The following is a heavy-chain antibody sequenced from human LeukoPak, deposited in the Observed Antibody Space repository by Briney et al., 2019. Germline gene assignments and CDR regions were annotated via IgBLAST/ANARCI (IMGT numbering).Heavy chain of an antibody. V-gene: IGHV1-18*01. D-gene: IGHD4-23*01. CDR2: FSAYNGNT. CDR1: GYTFTSYG. CDR3: ARALVRVYYYYYMDV. J-gene: IGHJ6*03. Sequence: GASVKASCKASGYTFTSYGISGVRQAPGQGLEWMRWFSAYNGNTNYAQKRQGRVTMTTDKSTSTAYMELRSLRSDDTAVYYCARALVRVYYYYYMDVWGKGTTVTVSS.